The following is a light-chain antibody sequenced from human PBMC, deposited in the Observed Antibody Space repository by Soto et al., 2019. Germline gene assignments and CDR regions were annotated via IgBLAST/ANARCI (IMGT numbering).Light chain of an antibody. V-gene: IGKV3-20*01. Sequence: ENVLTQSPGTLSLSPGERGTLSCRASQSISSSYLAWYQQKPGQAPRLLIYGASNRATGVPDRFSGSGSGTDFTLTISSPEPEDFAVYYCQQYGTSPVTFGQGTRLEIK. J-gene: IGKJ5*01. CDR2: GAS. CDR1: QSISSSY. CDR3: QQYGTSPVT.